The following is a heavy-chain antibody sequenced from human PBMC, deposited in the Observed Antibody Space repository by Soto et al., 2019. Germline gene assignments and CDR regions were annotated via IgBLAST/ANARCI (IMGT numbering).Heavy chain of an antibody. V-gene: IGHV3-30*18. D-gene: IGHD4-17*01. CDR2: ISYDGSNK. CDR1: GFTFSSYG. J-gene: IGHJ3*02. CDR3: AKDLGDYGGVYAFDI. Sequence: GGSLRLSCAASGFTFSSYGMHWVRQAPGKGLEWVAVISYDGSNKYYADSVKGRFTISRDNSKNTLYLQMNSLRAEDTAVYYCAKDLGDYGGVYAFDIWGQGTMVTVSS.